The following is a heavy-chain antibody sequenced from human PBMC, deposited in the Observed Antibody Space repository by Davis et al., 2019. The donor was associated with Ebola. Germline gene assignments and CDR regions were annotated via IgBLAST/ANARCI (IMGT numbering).Heavy chain of an antibody. Sequence: GESLKISCAASGFTFSGYAMSWVRQAPGKGLEWVSSISSSSSYIYYADSVKGRFTISRDNAKNSLYLQMNSRRAEDTDVYYCARVIAVAGTGYYYGMDVWGQGTTVTVSS. J-gene: IGHJ6*02. CDR2: ISSSSSYI. CDR3: ARVIAVAGTGYYYGMDV. D-gene: IGHD6-19*01. V-gene: IGHV3-21*01. CDR1: GFTFSGYA.